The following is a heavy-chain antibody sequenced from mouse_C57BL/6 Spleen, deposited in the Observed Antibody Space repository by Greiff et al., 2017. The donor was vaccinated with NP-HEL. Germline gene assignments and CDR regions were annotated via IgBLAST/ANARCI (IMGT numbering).Heavy chain of an antibody. CDR2: ISSGSGTI. CDR3: AYGGY. J-gene: IGHJ2*01. Sequence: EVKLMESGGGLVKPGGSLKLSCAASGFTFSDYGMNWVRQAPEKGLEWVAYISSGSGTIYYADTVKGRFTIARDNAKNTLFLQMTSLRSEDTASYYLAYGGYWGQGTTLTVSS. V-gene: IGHV5-17*01. D-gene: IGHD2-10*02. CDR1: GFTFSDYG.